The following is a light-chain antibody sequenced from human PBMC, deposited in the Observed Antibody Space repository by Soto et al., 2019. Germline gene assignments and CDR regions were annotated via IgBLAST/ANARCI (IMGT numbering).Light chain of an antibody. CDR1: QNVSSSY. CDR2: GAS. Sequence: EIVLTQSPGTLSLSPGERATLSCRASQNVSSSYLAWYQQKPGQAPRLLIYGASSRATGIPDRFSGSGSGTDFTLTISRLEPEDFAVYYCQQYRWTFGQGTKVEIK. CDR3: QQYRWT. J-gene: IGKJ1*01. V-gene: IGKV3-20*01.